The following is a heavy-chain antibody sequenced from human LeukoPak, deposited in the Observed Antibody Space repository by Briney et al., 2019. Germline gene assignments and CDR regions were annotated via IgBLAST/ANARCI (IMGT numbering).Heavy chain of an antibody. V-gene: IGHV1-2*02. CDR2: INPNSGGT. CDR1: GYTFTGYY. CDR3: ARDPEWELNTFDY. D-gene: IGHD1-26*01. J-gene: IGHJ4*02. Sequence: ASVKVSCKASGYTFTGYYMHWVRQAPGQGLEWMGWINPNSGGTNYAQKLQGRVTMTRDTSISTAYMELSRLRSDDTAVYYCARDPEWELNTFDYWGQGTLVTVSS.